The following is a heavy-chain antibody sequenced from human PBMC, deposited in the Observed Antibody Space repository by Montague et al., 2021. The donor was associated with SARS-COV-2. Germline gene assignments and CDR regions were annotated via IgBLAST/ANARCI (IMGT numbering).Heavy chain of an antibody. CDR2: IHHSGST. CDR1: GFSLSTSGVG. Sequence: LVKPTQTLTLTCTFSGFSLSTSGVGVAWIRQPPGKGLEWIGQIHHSGSTNYNPSLQGRLSTSADTSKKQFTLSLSSVAAADTAVYYCARVKGILHYVLGLDVWGQGTTVTVSS. V-gene: IGHV4-39*06. D-gene: IGHD2-15*01. CDR3: ARVKGILHYVLGLDV. J-gene: IGHJ6*02.